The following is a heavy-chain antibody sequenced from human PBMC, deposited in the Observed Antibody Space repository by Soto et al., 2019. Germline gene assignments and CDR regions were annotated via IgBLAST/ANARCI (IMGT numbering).Heavy chain of an antibody. CDR1: GFTFTSHG. CDR2: ISYDGTYK. CDR3: AKGFVDYGDYENFYYYGMDV. J-gene: IGHJ6*02. D-gene: IGHD4-17*01. Sequence: QVQLVESGGGVVQPGRSLRLSFAASGFTFTSHGMHWVRQAPGQGLEWVAVISYDGTYKYYAGPVKGRFTISRDSSKNTVDLHMNSLRAEDTAVYFCAKGFVDYGDYENFYYYGMDVWGQGTTVTVSS. V-gene: IGHV3-30*18.